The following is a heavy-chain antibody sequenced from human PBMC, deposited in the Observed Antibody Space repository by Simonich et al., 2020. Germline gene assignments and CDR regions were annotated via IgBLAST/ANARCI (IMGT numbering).Heavy chain of an antibody. Sequence: QVQLVQSGAEVQKPGASVKVSCKASGYTFYSYGISWVRQAPGQGLEWMGVISDYNGKTTDTQKHHGRGTINTDTTTSKAYRELRSLRSNDTAVYYCARASRGTWWYYYFDYWGQGTLVTVSS. CDR3: ARASRGTWWYYYFDY. V-gene: IGHV1-18*01. D-gene: IGHD2-15*01. CDR1: GYTFYSYG. J-gene: IGHJ4*02. CDR2: ISDYNGKT.